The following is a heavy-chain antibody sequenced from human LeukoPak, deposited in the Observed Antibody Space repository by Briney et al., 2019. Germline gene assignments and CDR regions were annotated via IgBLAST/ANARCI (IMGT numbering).Heavy chain of an antibody. Sequence: GGSLRLSCAASGFTLSTYWMSWVRQAPGKGLEWVANIKQDGSEKYYVDSVKGRFTISRDNAKNSLYLQMNSLRAEDTAVYYCARDSYYCSSTSCVWFDPWGQGTLVTVSS. CDR2: IKQDGSEK. V-gene: IGHV3-7*01. CDR1: GFTLSTYW. CDR3: ARDSYYCSSTSCVWFDP. J-gene: IGHJ5*02. D-gene: IGHD2-2*01.